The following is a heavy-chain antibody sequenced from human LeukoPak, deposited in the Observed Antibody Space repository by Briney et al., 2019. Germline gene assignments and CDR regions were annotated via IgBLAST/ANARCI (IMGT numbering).Heavy chain of an antibody. CDR1: GYTFTGYH. D-gene: IGHD3-10*01. CDR2: INPNSGDT. V-gene: IGHV1-2*06. Sequence: ASVTVSCKASGYTFTGYHMHWVRQAPGQGLEWMGRINPNSGDTNNAQKFQGRVTMTRDTSISTAYMDLSRLTSDDTAVYYCVRDLRGFGDYFDYWGQGTLVAVSS. CDR3: VRDLRGFGDYFDY. J-gene: IGHJ4*02.